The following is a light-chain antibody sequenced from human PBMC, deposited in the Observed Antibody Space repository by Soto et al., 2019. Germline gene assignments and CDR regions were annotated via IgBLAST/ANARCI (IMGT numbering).Light chain of an antibody. J-gene: IGKJ2*01. CDR3: QQYYGYPYT. V-gene: IGKV1-5*03. CDR2: KAS. Sequence: EIQMTQSPSTLSASVGDRVTITCRASQSIRSWLAWFQQKPGKAPRFLIYKASSLETGVPSRFSGSESGTEFTLTISSLQPDDFATYYCQQYYGYPYTFGQGTKLEIK. CDR1: QSIRSW.